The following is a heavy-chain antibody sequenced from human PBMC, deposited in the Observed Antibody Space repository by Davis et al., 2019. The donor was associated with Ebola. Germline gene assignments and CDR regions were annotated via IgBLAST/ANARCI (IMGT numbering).Heavy chain of an antibody. D-gene: IGHD2-2*01. J-gene: IGHJ5*02. CDR3: VKGNIVLVPASIGWFDP. CDR1: GFTFSTYS. Sequence: GGSLRLSCAASGFTFSTYSMSWVRQAPGKGLEWVSVIYSGGSTYYADSVKGRFTISRDNSKNTLYLQMSSLRTEDTAVFYCVKGNIVLVPASIGWFDPWGQGTLVTVSS. V-gene: IGHV3-66*02. CDR2: IYSGGST.